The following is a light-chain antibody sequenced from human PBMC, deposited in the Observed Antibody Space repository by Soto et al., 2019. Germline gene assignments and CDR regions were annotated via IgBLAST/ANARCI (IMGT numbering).Light chain of an antibody. CDR1: SSNIGAGYD. CDR3: QSYDSSLSGSV. J-gene: IGLJ3*02. CDR2: GNS. V-gene: IGLV1-40*01. Sequence: QSVLTQPPSVSGAPGQRVTISCTGSSSNIGAGYDVHWYQQLPGTAPKLLIYGNSNRPSGVPDRFSGSKSGTSASLAITGLQAEDAADYYCQSYDSSLSGSVFGGGTKVTV.